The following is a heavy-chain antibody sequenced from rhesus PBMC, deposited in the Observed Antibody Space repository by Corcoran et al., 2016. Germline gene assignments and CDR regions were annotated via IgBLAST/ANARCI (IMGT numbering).Heavy chain of an antibody. CDR3: AKDAGDY. CDR1: GYSFTGSW. V-gene: IGHV5-43*01. J-gene: IGHJ4*01. CDR2: IYPGDSDT. Sequence: EVQLVQSGAEVNRPGESLRISCKTSGYSFTGSWISWVRQMTGKGLEGMGIIYPGDSDTRYSPSFQGQVTSSADKSISTAYLQWSSLKASDTATYYCAKDAGDYWGQGVLVTVSS.